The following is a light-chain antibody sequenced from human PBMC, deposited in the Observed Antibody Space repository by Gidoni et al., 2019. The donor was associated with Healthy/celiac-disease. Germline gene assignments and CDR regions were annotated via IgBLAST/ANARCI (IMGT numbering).Light chain of an antibody. CDR1: QSISSY. V-gene: IGKV1-39*01. Sequence: DIQMTQSPSSLSASVGDRVTITCRASQSISSYLNWYQQKPGKAPKLLIYAASSLQSGVPSRFSGSGSGTDFTPTISSLQPEDFATYYCQQSYSTPQTFXXXTKVEIK. CDR3: QQSYSTPQT. J-gene: IGKJ1*01. CDR2: AAS.